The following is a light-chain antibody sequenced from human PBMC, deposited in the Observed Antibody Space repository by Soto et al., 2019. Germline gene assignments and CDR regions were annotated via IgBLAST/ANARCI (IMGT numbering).Light chain of an antibody. Sequence: EIVLTQSPGTLSLSPGERATLSCRASQSVSSYYLAWYQQKPGQAPRLLIYAASSRATGIPDRFSGGGSGTDFTLTISRLEPEDFAVYYCQHYDSSPPYTFGQGTKLEIK. V-gene: IGKV3-20*01. J-gene: IGKJ2*01. CDR2: AAS. CDR3: QHYDSSPPYT. CDR1: QSVSSYY.